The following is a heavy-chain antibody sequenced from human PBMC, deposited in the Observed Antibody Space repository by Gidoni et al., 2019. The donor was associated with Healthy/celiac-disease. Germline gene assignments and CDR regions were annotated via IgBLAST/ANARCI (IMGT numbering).Heavy chain of an antibody. V-gene: IGHV4-39*01. D-gene: IGHD6-13*01. CDR3: ARHGYSSSWYDPLYFDY. CDR2: IYYSGST. Sequence: QLQLQESGPGLVKPSETLSLTCTVSGGSISSSSYYWGWIRQPPGKGLEWIGSIYYSGSTYYNPSLKSRVTISVDTSKNQFSLKLSSVTAADTAVYYCARHGYSSSWYDPLYFDYWGQGTLVTVSS. J-gene: IGHJ4*02. CDR1: GGSISSSSYY.